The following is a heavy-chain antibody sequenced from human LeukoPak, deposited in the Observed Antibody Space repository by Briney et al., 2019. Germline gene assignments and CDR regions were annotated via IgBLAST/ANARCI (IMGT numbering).Heavy chain of an antibody. V-gene: IGHV3-30*03. CDR2: ISYDGSNK. Sequence: PGGSLRLSCAASGFTFSSYGMSWVRQVPGKGLEWVAVISYDGSNKYYADSVKGRFTISRDNSKNTLYLQMNSLRAEDTAVYYCARSAFKMYYYDSSGYYERRLDYWGQGTLVTVSS. CDR3: ARSAFKMYYYDSSGYYERRLDY. D-gene: IGHD3-22*01. CDR1: GFTFSSYG. J-gene: IGHJ4*02.